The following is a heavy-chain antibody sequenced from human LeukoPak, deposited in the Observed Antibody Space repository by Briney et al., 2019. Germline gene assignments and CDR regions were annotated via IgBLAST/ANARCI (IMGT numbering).Heavy chain of an antibody. CDR2: INPNSGGT. V-gene: IGHV1-2*02. D-gene: IGHD3-10*01. Sequence: ASVKVSCKASGYTFTNYGISWVRQAPGQGLEWMGWINPNSGGTNYAQKFQGRVTMTRDTSISTAYMELSRLRSDDTAVYYCARSPGAFDYWGQGTLVTVSS. J-gene: IGHJ4*02. CDR3: ARSPGAFDY. CDR1: GYTFTNYG.